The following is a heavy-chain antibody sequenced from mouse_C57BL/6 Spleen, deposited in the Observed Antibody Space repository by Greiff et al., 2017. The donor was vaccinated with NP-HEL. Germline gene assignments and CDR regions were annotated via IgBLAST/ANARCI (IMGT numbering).Heavy chain of an antibody. V-gene: IGHV1-15*01. CDR1: GYTFTDYE. Sequence: QVQLKQSGAELVRPGASVTLSCKASGYTFTDYEMHWVKQTPVHGLEWIGAIDPETGGTAYNQKFKGKAILTADKSSSTAYMELRSLTSEDSAVYYCTRRGDYYGSNFDYWGQGTTLTVSS. J-gene: IGHJ2*01. CDR2: IDPETGGT. CDR3: TRRGDYYGSNFDY. D-gene: IGHD1-1*01.